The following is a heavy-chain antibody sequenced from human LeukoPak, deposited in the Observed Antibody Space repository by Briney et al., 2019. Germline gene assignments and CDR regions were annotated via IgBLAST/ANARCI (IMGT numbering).Heavy chain of an antibody. J-gene: IGHJ4*02. Sequence: GGSLRLSCSASGFTFSNYALHWVRQAPGKGLEWVAVISYDGSNKFYADSVKGRFTISRDDSTNTLYLQMNSLSAEDTAVYYCARPHEAYSSGWYFGQWGQGTLVTVSS. CDR1: GFTFSNYA. V-gene: IGHV3-30-3*01. CDR2: ISYDGSNK. CDR3: ARPHEAYSSGWYFGQ. D-gene: IGHD6-19*01.